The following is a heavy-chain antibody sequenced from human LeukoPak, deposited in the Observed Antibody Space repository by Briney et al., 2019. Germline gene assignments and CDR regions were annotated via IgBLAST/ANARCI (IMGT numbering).Heavy chain of an antibody. D-gene: IGHD7-27*01. Sequence: GGSLRLSCAASGFTFSNYAMNWVRQAPGKGLEWVANINDDAREKYYVDSLEGRFGISRDNAKSSLYLEMNSLRGEDTAVYYCARAGDPGSADYWGQGTLVTVAS. CDR2: INDDAREK. CDR3: ARAGDPGSADY. J-gene: IGHJ4*02. CDR1: GFTFSNYA. V-gene: IGHV3-7*01.